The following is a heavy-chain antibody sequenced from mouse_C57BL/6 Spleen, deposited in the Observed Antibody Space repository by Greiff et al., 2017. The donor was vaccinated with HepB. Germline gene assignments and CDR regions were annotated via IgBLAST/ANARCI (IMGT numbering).Heavy chain of an antibody. Sequence: EVKLMESGPVLVKPGASVKMSCKASGYTFTDYYMNWVKQSHGKSLEWIGVINPYNGGTSYNQKFKGKATLTVDKSSSTAYMELNSLTSEDSAVYYCARGTNYYAMDYWGQGTSVTVSS. CDR2: INPYNGGT. CDR1: GYTFTDYY. D-gene: IGHD3-3*01. V-gene: IGHV1-19*01. J-gene: IGHJ4*01. CDR3: ARGTNYYAMDY.